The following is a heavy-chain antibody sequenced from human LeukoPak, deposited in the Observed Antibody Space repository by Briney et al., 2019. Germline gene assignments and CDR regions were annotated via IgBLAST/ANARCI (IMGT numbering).Heavy chain of an antibody. CDR2: IIPIFGTA. Sequence: SVKVSCKASGGTLSSYVISWVRQAPGQGLEWMGGIIPIFGTAKYAQKFQGRVTITAGESTSTAYMELSNLRSEDTAVYYCARDGTIGTTFGYWGQGTLVTVSS. CDR3: ARDGTIGTTFGY. CDR1: GGTLSSYV. J-gene: IGHJ4*02. D-gene: IGHD1-1*01. V-gene: IGHV1-69*13.